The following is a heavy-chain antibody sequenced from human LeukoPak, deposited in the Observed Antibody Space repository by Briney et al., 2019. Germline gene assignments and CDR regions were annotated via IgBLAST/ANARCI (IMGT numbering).Heavy chain of an antibody. CDR1: GYTLTELS. CDR3: ARDKWPKPKAESPGGY. J-gene: IGHJ4*02. CDR2: FDPEDGET. V-gene: IGHV1-24*01. Sequence: ASVKVSCKVSGYTLTELSMHWVRQAPGKGLEWMGGFDPEDGETIYAQKFQGRVTMTEDTSTDTAYMELSSLRSEDTAVYYCARDKWPKPKAESPGGYWGQGTLVTVSS. D-gene: IGHD5-12*01.